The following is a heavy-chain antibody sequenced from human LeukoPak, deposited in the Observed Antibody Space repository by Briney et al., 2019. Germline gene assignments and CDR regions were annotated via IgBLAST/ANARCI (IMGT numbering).Heavy chain of an antibody. CDR3: AKCDSPVAGDYFDY. D-gene: IGHD6-19*01. J-gene: IGHJ4*02. Sequence: PGGSLKLSCAASGFTFSSYEMNWVRQAPGKGLEWVSYISTSASTIYYADSVKGRFTISRDNSKNTLYLQMNSLRAEDTAVYYCAKCDSPVAGDYFDYWGQGTLVTVSS. CDR1: GFTFSSYE. V-gene: IGHV3-48*03. CDR2: ISTSASTI.